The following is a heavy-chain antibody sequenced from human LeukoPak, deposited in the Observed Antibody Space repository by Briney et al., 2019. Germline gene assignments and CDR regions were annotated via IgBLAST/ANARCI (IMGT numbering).Heavy chain of an antibody. CDR2: ISYDGSNK. V-gene: IGHV3-30*04. CDR1: GFTFSNYA. J-gene: IGHJ6*03. D-gene: IGHD4-17*01. Sequence: GGSLRLSCAASGFTFSNYAIHWVRQAPGKGLEWVAVISYDGSNKYYADAVKGRFTISRDNSKNTLYLQMNSLRAEDTGVYYCARRAAPTVTTWGYYMDVWGKGTTVTVSS. CDR3: ARRAAPTVTTWGYYMDV.